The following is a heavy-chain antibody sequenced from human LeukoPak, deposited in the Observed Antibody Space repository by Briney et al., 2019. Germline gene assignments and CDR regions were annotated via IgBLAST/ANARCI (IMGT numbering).Heavy chain of an antibody. V-gene: IGHV3-21*01. D-gene: IGHD3-22*01. J-gene: IGHJ4*02. Sequence: GGSLRLSCAASGFTFDDYGMSWVRQAPGKGLEWVSSISSSSSSIFYADSVKGRFTISRDNAKNPLYLQMNSLRAEDTAVYYCARDFSDISGYYFDYWGQGTLVTVSS. CDR1: GFTFDDYG. CDR2: ISSSSSSI. CDR3: ARDFSDISGYYFDY.